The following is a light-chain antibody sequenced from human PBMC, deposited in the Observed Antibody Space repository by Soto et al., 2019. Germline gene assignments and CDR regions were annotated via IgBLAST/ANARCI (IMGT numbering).Light chain of an antibody. Sequence: IQMTQSPSSLSASVGDRVTITCRASQSMSSYLNWYQQKPGRAPKLLIYAASSLQSGVPSRFSGSGSGTDFTLTISSLQPEDFATYYCQQSYSTPSITFGQGTLLAIK. CDR2: AAS. CDR3: QQSYSTPSIT. V-gene: IGKV1-39*01. CDR1: QSMSSY. J-gene: IGKJ5*01.